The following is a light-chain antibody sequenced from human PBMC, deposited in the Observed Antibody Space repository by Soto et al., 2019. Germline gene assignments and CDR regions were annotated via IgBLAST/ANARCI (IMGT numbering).Light chain of an antibody. CDR1: QSISSY. Sequence: DIRMTQSPSSLSASVGDRVTITCRASQSISSYLNWYQQKPGKAPKLLIYAASSLQSGVPPRFSGSGSGTDFTLTISSLQPEDFATYYCQQSYSTPQTFGQGTKVDIK. J-gene: IGKJ1*01. CDR3: QQSYSTPQT. CDR2: AAS. V-gene: IGKV1-39*01.